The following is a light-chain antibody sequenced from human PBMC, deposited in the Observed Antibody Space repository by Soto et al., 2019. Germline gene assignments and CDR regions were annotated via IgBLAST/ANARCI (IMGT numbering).Light chain of an antibody. J-gene: IGKJ4*01. CDR3: QQYGSSPLT. CDR1: QSVASSY. Sequence: EIVLTQSPGTLSLSPGGSGTLSCRASQSVASSYLAWYQQRPGQAPRLLIYGASSRATGIPDRFSGSGSGIDFTLTISRLEPEDFAVYYCQQYGSSPLTFGGGTKV. V-gene: IGKV3-20*01. CDR2: GAS.